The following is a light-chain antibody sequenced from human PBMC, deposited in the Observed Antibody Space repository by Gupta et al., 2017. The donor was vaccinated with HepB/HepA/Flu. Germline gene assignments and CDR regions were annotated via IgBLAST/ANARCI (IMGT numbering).Light chain of an antibody. Sequence: QSVLTQPPSVSGTPGQRVTISCSGTRSNIGSNTVNWYQQVPGTAPKLLIHTNNQRPSGVPDRFSGYKSGTSASLAISGLQSEDEADYYCATWDDSLNGYVVFGGGTKLTVL. CDR2: TNN. J-gene: IGLJ2*01. CDR1: RSNIGSNT. V-gene: IGLV1-44*01. CDR3: ATWDDSLNGYVV.